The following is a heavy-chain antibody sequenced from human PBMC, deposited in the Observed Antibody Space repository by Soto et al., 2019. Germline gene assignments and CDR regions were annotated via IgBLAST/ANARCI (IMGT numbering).Heavy chain of an antibody. CDR2: ISAYNGNT. J-gene: IGHJ5*02. V-gene: IGHV1-18*01. CDR1: GYTFTSYG. D-gene: IGHD3-9*01. CDR3: ARDGGRYFDWLLPGNPSNWFDP. Sequence: QVQLVQSGAEVKKPGASVKVSCKASGYTFTSYGISWVRQAPGQGLEWMGWISAYNGNTNYEQKLQGRVTMTTDTSTSTAYMELRSLRSDDTAVYYCARDGGRYFDWLLPGNPSNWFDPWGQGTLVTVSS.